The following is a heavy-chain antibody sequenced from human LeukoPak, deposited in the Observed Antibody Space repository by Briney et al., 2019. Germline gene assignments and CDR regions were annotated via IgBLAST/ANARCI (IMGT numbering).Heavy chain of an antibody. CDR3: ARPVGDSITIFGVVSQAFDI. Sequence: SETLSLTCTVSGGSISSSSYYWGWIRQPPGKGLEWIGSIYYSGSTYYNPSLKSRVTISVDTSKNQFSLKLSSVTAADTAVYYCARPVGDSITIFGVVSQAFDIWGQGTMVTVSS. V-gene: IGHV4-39*01. J-gene: IGHJ3*02. CDR1: GGSISSSSYY. D-gene: IGHD3-3*01. CDR2: IYYSGST.